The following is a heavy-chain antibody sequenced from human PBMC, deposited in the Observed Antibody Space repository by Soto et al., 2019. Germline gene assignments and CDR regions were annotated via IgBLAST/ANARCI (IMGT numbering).Heavy chain of an antibody. V-gene: IGHV3-15*01. CDR3: TTLGYCSGGSCYDYYYGMDV. Sequence: GGSLRLSCAASGFTFSNAWMSWVRQAPGRGLEWVGRIKSKTDGGTTDYAAPVKGRFTISRDDSKNTLYLQMNSLKTEDTAVYYCTTLGYCSGGSCYDYYYGMDVWGQGTTVTVPS. CDR1: GFTFSNAW. D-gene: IGHD2-15*01. J-gene: IGHJ6*02. CDR2: IKSKTDGGTT.